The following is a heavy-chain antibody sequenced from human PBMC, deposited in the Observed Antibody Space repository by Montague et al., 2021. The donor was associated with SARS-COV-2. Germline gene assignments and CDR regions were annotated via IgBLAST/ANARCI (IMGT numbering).Heavy chain of an antibody. D-gene: IGHD3-16*02. CDR1: GGSISSYY. Sequence: SETLSLTCTVSGGSISSYYWSWIRQPAGKGLEWIGRIYTSGSTNYNPSLKSRVTMSVDTSKNQFSLKLSSVTAAATAVYYCARDLIVYDYVWGSYRPYGMDVWGQGTTVTVSS. CDR3: ARDLIVYDYVWGSYRPYGMDV. J-gene: IGHJ6*02. CDR2: IYTSGST. V-gene: IGHV4-4*07.